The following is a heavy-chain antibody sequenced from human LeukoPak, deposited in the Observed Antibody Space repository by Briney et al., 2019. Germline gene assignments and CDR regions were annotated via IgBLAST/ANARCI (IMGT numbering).Heavy chain of an antibody. V-gene: IGHV3-48*04. CDR1: GFIFSSYS. CDR2: ITGDSDTI. J-gene: IGHJ4*02. CDR3: TRENLIDY. Sequence: GGSLRLSCAASGFIFSSYSVSWVRQAPGEGLEWVSYITGDSDTIYYADSVKGRFTISRDNAKNSLFLQMNRLRAEDTAVYYCTRENLIDYWGQGTLVTVSS.